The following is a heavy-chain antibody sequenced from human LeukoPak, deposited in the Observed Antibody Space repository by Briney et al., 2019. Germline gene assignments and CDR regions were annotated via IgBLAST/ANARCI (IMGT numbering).Heavy chain of an antibody. V-gene: IGHV3-23*01. Sequence: PGGSLRLSCAASGFTFSSYAMNWVRQVPGKGLEWVSAISSRSIYIFYADSVKGRFTISRDNSKNTLYLQMNSLRAEDTAVYYCAKESTTYYRYYMDVWGKGTTVTISS. J-gene: IGHJ6*03. D-gene: IGHD3-10*01. CDR2: ISSRSIYI. CDR3: AKESTTYYRYYMDV. CDR1: GFTFSSYA.